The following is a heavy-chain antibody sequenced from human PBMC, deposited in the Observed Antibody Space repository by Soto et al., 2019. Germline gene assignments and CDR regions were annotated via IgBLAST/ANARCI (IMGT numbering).Heavy chain of an antibody. CDR1: GYSFSFYW. V-gene: IGHV5-51*01. CDR3: ATEYFYEYENSNGYRDAFDI. CDR2: MYPGDSDI. Sequence: PGESLKISCKASGYSFSFYWIGWVRQMPGKGLEWMAIMYPGDSDIRYSPSFEAHVTISADKSTSTAFLQWSSLKASDTAMYYCATEYFYEYENSNGYRDAFDIWGQGTLVTVSS. D-gene: IGHD3-22*01. J-gene: IGHJ3*02.